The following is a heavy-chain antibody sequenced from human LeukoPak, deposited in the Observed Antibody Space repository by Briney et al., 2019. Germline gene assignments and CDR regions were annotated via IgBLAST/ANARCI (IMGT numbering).Heavy chain of an antibody. CDR2: ISSNGGST. V-gene: IGHV3-64*01. D-gene: IGHD6-19*01. Sequence: GGSLRLSCAASGFTFSSYAMHWVRQAPGKGLEYVSAISSNGGSTYYANSVKGRFTISRDNSKNTLYLQMGSLRAEDMAVYYCARFNQWLADDYWGQGTLVTVSS. CDR3: ARFNQWLADDY. J-gene: IGHJ4*02. CDR1: GFTFSSYA.